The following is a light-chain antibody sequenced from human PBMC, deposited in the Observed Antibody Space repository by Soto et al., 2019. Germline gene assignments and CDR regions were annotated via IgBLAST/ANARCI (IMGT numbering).Light chain of an antibody. CDR3: QQLNSYPYT. Sequence: DIQMTQSPSSLSTSVGDRVTITCRASQGISTFLNWYQQKPGKAPKLLIYAASTLQSGVPSRFSGSGSGTDFTLTISSLQPEDFATYYCQQLNSYPYTFGQGTRLEIK. J-gene: IGKJ5*01. V-gene: IGKV1-9*01. CDR1: QGISTF. CDR2: AAS.